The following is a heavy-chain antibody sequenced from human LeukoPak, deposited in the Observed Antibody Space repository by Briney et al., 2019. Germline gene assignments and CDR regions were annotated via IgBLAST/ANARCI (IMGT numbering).Heavy chain of an antibody. J-gene: IGHJ6*02. D-gene: IGHD6-13*01. V-gene: IGHV3-30*18. CDR3: AKDQGSSWFNYYYYYGMDV. Sequence: GRSLRLSCAASGFTFSSYGMHWVRQAPGKGLEWVAGISYDGSNKYYADSVKGRFTISRNNSKNTLYLQMNSLRAEDTAVYYCAKDQGSSWFNYYYYYGMDVWGQGTTVTVSS. CDR2: ISYDGSNK. CDR1: GFTFSSYG.